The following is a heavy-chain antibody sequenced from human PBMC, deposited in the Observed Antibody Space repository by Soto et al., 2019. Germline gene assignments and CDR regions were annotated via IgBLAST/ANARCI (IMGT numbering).Heavy chain of an antibody. D-gene: IGHD2-2*01. J-gene: IGHJ4*02. Sequence: GGSLRLSCGGSGFAFDDYGMSWVRQSPGKGLEWVSGINWNGASAGYADSVKGRFTISRDNAKDSLYLQMNNLRVEDTGYYYCARGDYCRATSCYLFFAHWGQGTLVTVSS. CDR2: INWNGASA. V-gene: IGHV3-20*04. CDR1: GFAFDDYG. CDR3: ARGDYCRATSCYLFFAH.